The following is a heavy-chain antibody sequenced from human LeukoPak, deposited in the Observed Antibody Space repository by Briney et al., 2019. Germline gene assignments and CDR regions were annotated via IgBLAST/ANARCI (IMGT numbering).Heavy chain of an antibody. D-gene: IGHD6-6*01. V-gene: IGHV1-46*02. CDR2: INPSGGST. CDR1: GYTFNNHY. Sequence: ASVKVSCKASGYTFNNHYMYWVRQAPGQGLEWMGVINPSGGSTSYAQKFQGRVTMTRDTSTRTVYMELSRLRSDDTAVYYCASGYSSSSGFDYWGQGTLVTVSS. J-gene: IGHJ4*02. CDR3: ASGYSSSSGFDY.